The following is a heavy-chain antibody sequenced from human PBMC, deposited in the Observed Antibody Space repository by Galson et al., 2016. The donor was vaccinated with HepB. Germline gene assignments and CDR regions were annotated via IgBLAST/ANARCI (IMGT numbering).Heavy chain of an antibody. J-gene: IGHJ4*02. V-gene: IGHV4-31*03. D-gene: IGHD3-16*01. CDR1: GGSIXXXGYX. CDR2: XXXSGXX. Sequence: TLSLTCTVSGGSIXXXGYXXXWXXXHPXXXLEXXGYXXXSGXXXYNXXLKSRVTISVDTSKNQFSXXLSSVTAADTAVYYCARRVAKLGYFDYWGQGTLXTXSS. CDR3: ARRVAKLGYFDY.